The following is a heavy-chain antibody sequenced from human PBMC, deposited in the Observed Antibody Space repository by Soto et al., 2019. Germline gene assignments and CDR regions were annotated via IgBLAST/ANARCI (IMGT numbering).Heavy chain of an antibody. CDR3: ARDLRLGYFDH. CDR2: IYHSGST. Sequence: QVQLQESGPGLVKPSGTLSLTCAVSNGSISSSNWWSWVRQPPGKGLEWIGQIYHSGSTNYNSSLTSRGTISVDKSKNQFSLKLSSVNAADTAVYYCARDLRLGYFDHWGQGTLEPVSS. CDR1: NGSISSSNW. J-gene: IGHJ4*02. V-gene: IGHV4-4*02. D-gene: IGHD3-16*01.